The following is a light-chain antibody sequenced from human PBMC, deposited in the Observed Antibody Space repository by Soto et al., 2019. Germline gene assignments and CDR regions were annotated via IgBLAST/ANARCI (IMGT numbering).Light chain of an antibody. CDR3: TSTCTKYFVIL. CDR2: EVN. Sequence: QSALTQPPSVSGSPGQSVTISCTGTSSDIGHADSVSWYQQSPGTAPKLMIYEVNNRPSGVPDRFSGSKSGITASLAISGLQPEDEADYYCTSTCTKYFVILFGGGTKLTVL. V-gene: IGLV2-18*02. J-gene: IGLJ2*01. CDR1: SSDIGHADS.